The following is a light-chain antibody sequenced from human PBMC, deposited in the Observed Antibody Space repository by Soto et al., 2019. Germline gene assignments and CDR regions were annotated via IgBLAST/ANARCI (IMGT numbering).Light chain of an antibody. CDR3: QQYGSSYPWT. CDR2: DAS. J-gene: IGKJ1*01. V-gene: IGKV3-11*01. CDR1: QTVCTY. Sequence: ELVLTQSPATLSLSPGERATLSCRASQTVCTYFAWYQQKPGQPPRLLIHDASNRATGIPARFSGSGSGTDFTLTISSLEPEDFAVYYCQQYGSSYPWTFGQGTKVDIK.